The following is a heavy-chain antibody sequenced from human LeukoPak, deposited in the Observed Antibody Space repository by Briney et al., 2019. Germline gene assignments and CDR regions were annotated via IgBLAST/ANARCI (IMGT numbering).Heavy chain of an antibody. J-gene: IGHJ5*02. D-gene: IGHD6-19*01. Sequence: ASVKVSCKASGGTFSSYAISWVRQAPGQGLEWMGWISAYNGNTNYAQKLQGRVTMTTDTSTSTAYMELRSLRSDDTAVYYCARDIAVAVNWFDPWGQGTLVTVSS. V-gene: IGHV1-18*01. CDR3: ARDIAVAVNWFDP. CDR1: GGTFSSYA. CDR2: ISAYNGNT.